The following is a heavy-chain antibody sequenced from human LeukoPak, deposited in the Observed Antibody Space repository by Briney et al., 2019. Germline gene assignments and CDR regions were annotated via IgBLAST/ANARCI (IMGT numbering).Heavy chain of an antibody. CDR3: ARRGYDFWSGYSASIEYAFDI. V-gene: IGHV4-39*01. CDR1: GGSISSSSYY. Sequence: SETLSLTCTVSGGSISSSSYYWGWIRQPPGKGLEWIGSIYYSGSTYYNPSLKSRVTISVDTSKNQFSLKLSSVTAADTAVYYCARRGYDFWSGYSASIEYAFDIWGQGTMVTVSS. CDR2: IYYSGST. D-gene: IGHD3-3*01. J-gene: IGHJ3*02.